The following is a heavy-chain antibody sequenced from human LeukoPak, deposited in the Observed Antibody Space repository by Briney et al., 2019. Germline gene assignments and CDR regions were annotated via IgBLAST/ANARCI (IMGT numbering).Heavy chain of an antibody. Sequence: ASVKVSCKASGYTFTGYYMHWVRQAPGQGLEWMGWINPNSGGTNYAQKFQGRVTMTRDKSIRTAYMELSRLRSDDTAVYYCARLPVPYCSGGSCYYFDYWGQGTLVTVSS. D-gene: IGHD2-15*01. CDR3: ARLPVPYCSGGSCYYFDY. CDR2: INPNSGGT. J-gene: IGHJ4*02. V-gene: IGHV1-2*02. CDR1: GYTFTGYY.